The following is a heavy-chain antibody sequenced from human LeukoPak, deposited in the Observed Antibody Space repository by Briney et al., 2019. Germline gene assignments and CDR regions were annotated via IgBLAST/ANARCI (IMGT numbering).Heavy chain of an antibody. V-gene: IGHV1-46*01. CDR2: IKPSGGNT. CDR3: GRDPDY. Sequence: ASVTVSCKASGYMFTSYYMHWVRQAPGQGLEWMGVIKPSGGNTSYAQKFQGRVTMTRDTSTSTVYMELSSLTSEDTAVYYCGRDPDYWGQGTLVTVSS. CDR1: GYMFTSYY. J-gene: IGHJ4*02.